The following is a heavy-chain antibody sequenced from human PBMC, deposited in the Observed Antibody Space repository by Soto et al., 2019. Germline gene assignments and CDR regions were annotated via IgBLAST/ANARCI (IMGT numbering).Heavy chain of an antibody. CDR1: GFTFSDSA. V-gene: IGHV3-23*01. D-gene: IGHD3-16*01. J-gene: IGHJ4*02. CDR2: ISASGYST. Sequence: HGESLKISCAASGFTFSDSAMGWVRQAPGKGLEWVSSISASGYSTYYADSVKGRFTISRDTSKNTLYLQTNSLRAEDTAMYYCAKMGRDAYKPIDSWGQGSLVTVSS. CDR3: AKMGRDAYKPIDS.